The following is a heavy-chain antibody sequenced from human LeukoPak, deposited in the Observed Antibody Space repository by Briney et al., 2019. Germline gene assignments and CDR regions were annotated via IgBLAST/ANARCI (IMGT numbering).Heavy chain of an antibody. Sequence: GASVKVSCTASGYTFTGHFMHWVRQAPGQGLEWMGWIEPKSGGTHYGHKFQGRVTMTRDTSMSTAYMELSRLKADDTAVYYCAGEMGVVPTAIPTVDSWGQGTLVTVSS. CDR2: IEPKSGGT. D-gene: IGHD2-2*02. CDR1: GYTFTGHF. CDR3: AGEMGVVPTAIPTVDS. V-gene: IGHV1-2*02. J-gene: IGHJ4*02.